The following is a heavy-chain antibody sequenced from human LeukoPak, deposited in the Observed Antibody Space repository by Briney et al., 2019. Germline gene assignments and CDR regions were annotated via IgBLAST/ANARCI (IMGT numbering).Heavy chain of an antibody. CDR1: GGTFSSYA. J-gene: IGHJ4*02. D-gene: IGHD4-23*01. CDR2: IIPILGIA. Sequence: ASVKVSCKASGGTFSSYAISWVRQAPGQGLEWMGRIIPILGIANYAQKFQGRVTITADKSTSTAYMELSSLRSEDTAVYYCARGMTTVVTPLDYWGQGTLVTVSS. CDR3: ARGMTTVVTPLDY. V-gene: IGHV1-69*04.